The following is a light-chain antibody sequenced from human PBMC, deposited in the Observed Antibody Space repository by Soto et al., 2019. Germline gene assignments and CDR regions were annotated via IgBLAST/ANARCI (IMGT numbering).Light chain of an antibody. CDR1: SSNIGAGYD. Sequence: QSVLTQPPSVSGAPGQRVTISCTGSSSNIGAGYDVHWYQQLPGTAPKLLIYGNSNRPSGVPDRFSGSKSGTSASLAITGVQAEDESDYYCQSYESSLGASVFGGGTKLTFL. V-gene: IGLV1-40*01. CDR2: GNS. J-gene: IGLJ2*01. CDR3: QSYESSLGASV.